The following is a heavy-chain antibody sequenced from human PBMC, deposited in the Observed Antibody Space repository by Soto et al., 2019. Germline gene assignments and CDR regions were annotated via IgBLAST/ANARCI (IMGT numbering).Heavy chain of an antibody. CDR2: INAGNGNT. Sequence: ASVKVSCKASGYTFTSYAMHWVRQAPGQRLEWMGWINAGNGNTKYSQKFQGRVTITRDTSASTAYMELSSLRSEDTAVYYCARSQNPSTWIQLRVGVFDYWGQGTLVTVSS. CDR3: ARSQNPSTWIQLRVGVFDY. D-gene: IGHD5-18*01. V-gene: IGHV1-3*01. CDR1: GYTFTSYA. J-gene: IGHJ4*02.